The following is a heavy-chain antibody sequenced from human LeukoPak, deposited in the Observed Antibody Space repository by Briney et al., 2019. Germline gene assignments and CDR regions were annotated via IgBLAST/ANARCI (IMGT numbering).Heavy chain of an antibody. V-gene: IGHV3-49*03. Sequence: PGGSLRLSCTASGFTFGDYAMSWFRQAPEKGLEWVGFIRSKAYGGTTEYAPSVKGRFTISRDDSKSIAYLQMNSLKTEDTAVYYCTRDRGYSSSYFDYWGQGTLVTVSS. CDR2: IRSKAYGGTT. J-gene: IGHJ4*02. D-gene: IGHD6-13*01. CDR3: TRDRGYSSSYFDY. CDR1: GFTFGDYA.